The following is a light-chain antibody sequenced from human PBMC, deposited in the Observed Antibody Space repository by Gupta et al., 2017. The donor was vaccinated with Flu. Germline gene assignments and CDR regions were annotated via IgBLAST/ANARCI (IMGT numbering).Light chain of an antibody. CDR3: QQSYSTTWT. V-gene: IGKV1-39*01. Sequence: DIQMTQSPSSLSASVGDRVTITYRASQSISSYLNWYQQKPGKAHKLLIYAASSLQSGVPSRFSGSGSGTDFTLTISSLQPEDFATYYCQQSYSTTWTFGQGTKVEIK. CDR2: AAS. CDR1: QSISSY. J-gene: IGKJ1*01.